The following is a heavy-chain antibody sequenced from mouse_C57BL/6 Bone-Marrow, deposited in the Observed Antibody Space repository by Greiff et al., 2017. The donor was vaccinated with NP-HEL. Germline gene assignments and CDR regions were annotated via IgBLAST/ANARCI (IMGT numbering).Heavy chain of an antibody. CDR3: TDDGYYLFDY. Sequence: VQRVESGAELVRPGASVTLSCKASGYTFTDYEMHWVKQTPVHGLEWIGAIDPETGGTAYNQKFKGKAILTADKSSSTAYMELRSLTSEDSAGYYCTDDGYYLFDYWGQGTTLTVSS. D-gene: IGHD2-3*01. V-gene: IGHV1-15*01. CDR1: GYTFTDYE. J-gene: IGHJ2*01. CDR2: IDPETGGT.